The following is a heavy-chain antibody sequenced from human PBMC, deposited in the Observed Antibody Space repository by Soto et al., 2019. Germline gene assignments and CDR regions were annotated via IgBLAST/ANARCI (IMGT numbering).Heavy chain of an antibody. CDR2: IYYSGST. V-gene: IGHV4-30-4*01. CDR1: GGSISSGDYY. CDR3: ARDRFYDYVWGSYRTAPDDAFDI. J-gene: IGHJ3*02. Sequence: SETLSLTCTVSGGSISSGDYYWSWIRQPPXKGLEWIGYIYYSGSTYYNPSLKSRVTISVDTSKNQFSLKLSSVTAADTAVYYCARDRFYDYVWGSYRTAPDDAFDIWGQGTMVTVSS. D-gene: IGHD3-16*02.